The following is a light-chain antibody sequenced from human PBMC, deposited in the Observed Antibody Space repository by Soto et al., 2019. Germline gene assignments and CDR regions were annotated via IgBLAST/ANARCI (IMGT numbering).Light chain of an antibody. J-gene: IGKJ2*01. CDR1: QDISNY. Sequence: DIQMTQSPSSLSASVGDRVTITCQASQDISNYLNWYPQKPGKAPKLLIYDASNLETGVPSRFSGSGSGADFSFTISSLQPEEMATYYCQQYDNLPSAFGQETKLEIK. CDR2: DAS. CDR3: QQYDNLPSA. V-gene: IGKV1-33*01.